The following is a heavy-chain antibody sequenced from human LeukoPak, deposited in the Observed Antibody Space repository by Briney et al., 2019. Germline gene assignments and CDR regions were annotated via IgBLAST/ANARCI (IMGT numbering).Heavy chain of an antibody. V-gene: IGHV3-30-3*01. J-gene: IGHJ4*02. D-gene: IGHD1-26*01. CDR2: ISYDGSNK. Sequence: GGSLRLSCAASGFTFSSYAMHWVRQAPGKGLEWVAVISYDGSNKYYADSVKGRFTISRDNSKNTLYLQMNSLRAEDTAVYYCATPYSGSSHWGQGTLVTVSS. CDR1: GFTFSSYA. CDR3: ATPYSGSSH.